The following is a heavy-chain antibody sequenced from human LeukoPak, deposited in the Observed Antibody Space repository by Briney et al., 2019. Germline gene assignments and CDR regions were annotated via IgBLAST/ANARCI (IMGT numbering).Heavy chain of an antibody. V-gene: IGHV3-23*01. CDR2: ISGSGGST. CDR3: AKYDSSGYYYEDAFDI. Sequence: PGGSLRLSCAASGFTFSSYAMSWVRQAPGKGLEWVSAISGSGGSTYYADSVKGRFTISRDNSKNTLYLQMNSLRAEDTAVYYCAKYDSSGYYYEDAFDIWGQGTMVTVSS. J-gene: IGHJ3*02. CDR1: GFTFSSYA. D-gene: IGHD3-22*01.